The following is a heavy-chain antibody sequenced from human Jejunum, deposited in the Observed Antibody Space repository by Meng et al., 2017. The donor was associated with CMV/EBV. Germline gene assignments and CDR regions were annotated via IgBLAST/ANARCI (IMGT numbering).Heavy chain of an antibody. J-gene: IGHJ4*02. Sequence: QLHLHDPGQGLVKPPGTLSLTCAVSGGSMSSTNWWSWGRQPPGKGLEWIGEIYHSGSTNYNPSLKSRVSISVDKSKNQFSLKLSSVTAADTAVYYCARADKVRFDYWGQGTLVTVSS. CDR2: IYHSGST. V-gene: IGHV4-4*03. CDR1: GGSMSSTNW. CDR3: ARADKVRFDY.